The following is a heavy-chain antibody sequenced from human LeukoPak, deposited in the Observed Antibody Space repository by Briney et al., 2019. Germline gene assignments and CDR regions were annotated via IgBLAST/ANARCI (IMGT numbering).Heavy chain of an antibody. CDR3: ARPTYSGSYYWFDY. J-gene: IGHJ4*02. Sequence: PGRSLRLSCAASGLTFSSYAMHWVRQAPGKGLERVAVISYDGSNKYYADSVKGRFTISRDNSKNTLYLQMNSLRAEDTAVYYCARPTYSGSYYWFDYWGQGTLVTVSS. D-gene: IGHD1-26*01. CDR2: ISYDGSNK. CDR1: GLTFSSYA. V-gene: IGHV3-30-3*01.